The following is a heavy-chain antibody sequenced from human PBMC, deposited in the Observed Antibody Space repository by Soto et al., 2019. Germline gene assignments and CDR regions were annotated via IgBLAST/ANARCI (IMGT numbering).Heavy chain of an antibody. J-gene: IGHJ6*02. V-gene: IGHV1-8*01. Sequence: EASVKVSCKASGYTFITYDINWVRQAPGQGLEWMGWMNPYNGNAGYAQKFQGRVTMTRNTSINTAYMELSSLRSNDTAVYYCVRSAMAGDYYYYGMDVWGQGTTVTVSS. CDR2: MNPYNGNA. CDR1: GYTFITYD. CDR3: VRSAMAGDYYYYGMDV. D-gene: IGHD6-19*01.